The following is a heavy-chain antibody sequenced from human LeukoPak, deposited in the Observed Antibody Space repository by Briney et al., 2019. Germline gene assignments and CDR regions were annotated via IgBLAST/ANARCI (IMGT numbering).Heavy chain of an antibody. CDR3: VRAGDTERFDY. V-gene: IGHV3-30*02. Sequence: GGSLRVSCAASGFTFSSDGMHCFRQAPGKGLEWVALIRYDGSKKDYADSVKGRFTISRDNSKNTLYLQMNSLRAEDTAMYYCVRAGDTERFDYWGQGTLVTVSS. D-gene: IGHD6-19*01. CDR1: GFTFSSDG. CDR2: IRYDGSKK. J-gene: IGHJ4*02.